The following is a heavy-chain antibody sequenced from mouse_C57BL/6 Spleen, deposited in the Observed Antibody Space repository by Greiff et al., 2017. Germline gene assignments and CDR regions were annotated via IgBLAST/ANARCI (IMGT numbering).Heavy chain of an antibody. CDR2: IDPSDSYT. V-gene: IGHV1-59*01. D-gene: IGHD2-2*01. CDR3: ARSTMVTGAY. Sequence: VQLQQPGAELVRPGTSVKLSCKASGYTFTSYWMHWVKQRPGQGLEWIGVIDPSDSYTNYNQKFKGKATLTVDTSSSTAYMQLSSLTSEDSAVYYGARSTMVTGAYWGQGTLVTVSA. J-gene: IGHJ3*01. CDR1: GYTFTSYW.